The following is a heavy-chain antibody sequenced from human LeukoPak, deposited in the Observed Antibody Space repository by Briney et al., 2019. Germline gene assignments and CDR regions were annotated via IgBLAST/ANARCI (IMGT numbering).Heavy chain of an antibody. V-gene: IGHV3-7*03. J-gene: IGHJ3*01. CDR1: GFTFRSYW. Sequence: GGSLRLSCAASGFTFRSYWMCWVRQAPGKGLEWVANIKEDGSEKYYADSVKGRFTISRDNAKNSLYLQMNSLRAEDTALYYCAKGLGAITIFGVVIGLRGQGTMVTVSS. CDR3: AKGLGAITIFGVVIGL. CDR2: IKEDGSEK. D-gene: IGHD3-3*01.